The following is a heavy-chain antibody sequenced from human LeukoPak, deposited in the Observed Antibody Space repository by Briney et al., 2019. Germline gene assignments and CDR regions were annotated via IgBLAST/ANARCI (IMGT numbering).Heavy chain of an antibody. CDR1: GVSFSGYY. CDR2: INHSGST. CDR3: ARGDVVVPAAMPAGPGNWFDP. V-gene: IGHV4-34*01. D-gene: IGHD2-2*01. Sequence: SETLSLTCAVYGVSFSGYYWSWIRQPPGKGLEWIGEINHSGSTNYNPSLKSRVTISVDTSKNQFSLKLSSVTAADTAVYYCARGDVVVPAAMPAGPGNWFDPWGQGTLVTVSS. J-gene: IGHJ5*02.